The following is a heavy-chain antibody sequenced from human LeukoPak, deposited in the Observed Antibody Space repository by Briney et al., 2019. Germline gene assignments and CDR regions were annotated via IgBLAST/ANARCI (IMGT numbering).Heavy chain of an antibody. J-gene: IGHJ4*02. Sequence: PSETLSLTCTVSGGSISSSANFWGWVRQPPGRGLEWIASTYYSRNTYYNPSLKSRVTMSVDTSKNQFSLKLSSVTAADTAVYYCARHEEEDGYNAKTFDYWGQGTLVTVSS. V-gene: IGHV4-39*01. CDR2: TYYSRNT. CDR1: GGSISSSANF. D-gene: IGHD5-24*01. CDR3: ARHEEEDGYNAKTFDY.